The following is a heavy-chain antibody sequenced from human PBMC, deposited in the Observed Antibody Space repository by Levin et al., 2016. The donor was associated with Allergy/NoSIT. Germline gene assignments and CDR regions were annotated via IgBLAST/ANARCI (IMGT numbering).Heavy chain of an antibody. Sequence: GGSLRLSCAASGFTVSSNHMTWIRQAPGKGLECVSFIHSGGTTSYADSVKGRFTISRDSSKNTLYLRMNSLRDEDTAIYYCAGRLSTAASLDYWGQGARVIVSS. CDR1: GFTVSSNH. V-gene: IGHV3-53*01. J-gene: IGHJ4*02. CDR2: IHSGGTT. D-gene: IGHD2-2*01. CDR3: AGRLSTAASLDY.